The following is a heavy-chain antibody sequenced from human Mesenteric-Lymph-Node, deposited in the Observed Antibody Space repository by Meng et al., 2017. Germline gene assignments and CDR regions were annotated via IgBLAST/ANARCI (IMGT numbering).Heavy chain of an antibody. V-gene: IGHV3-21*01. CDR1: GFTFSSYT. D-gene: IGHD5-18*01. CDR2: ISSSSNYI. J-gene: IGHJ4*02. Sequence: ELQLVESAGGLVKPGGSLRLSCAASGFTFSSYTMNWVGRAPGKGLEWVSSISSSSNYIYSADSVKGRFTISRDNAKNSLYLQMNSLRAEDTAVYYCARDTPGLLFDYWGQGTLVTVSS. CDR3: ARDTPGLLFDY.